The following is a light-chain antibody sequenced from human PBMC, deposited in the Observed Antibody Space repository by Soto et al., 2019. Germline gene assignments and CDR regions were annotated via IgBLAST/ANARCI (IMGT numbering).Light chain of an antibody. V-gene: IGKV1-5*01. J-gene: IGKJ1*01. Sequence: DIQMTQSPSTLSASVGDRITITCRASQSISSWLAWYQQKPGKAPKLLIYDASSLESGVPSRFSRSGSGTEFTLTISSLQPDDFATYYCQQYNCYPWSFGQGTKVEIK. CDR1: QSISSW. CDR3: QQYNCYPWS. CDR2: DAS.